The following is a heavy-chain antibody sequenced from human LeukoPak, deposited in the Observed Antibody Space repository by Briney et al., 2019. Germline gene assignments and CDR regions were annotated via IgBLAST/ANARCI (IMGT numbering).Heavy chain of an antibody. CDR3: AKGGTYGSGSPGDY. CDR2: ISGSGGST. Sequence: PGGSLRLSCAASGFTFSSYAMSWVRQAPGKGLEWVSAISGSGGSTYYADSVKGRFTISRDNSKNTLYLQMNSLRAEDTAVYYCAKGGTYGSGSPGDYWGQGTLVTVSS. CDR1: GFTFSSYA. V-gene: IGHV3-23*01. D-gene: IGHD3-10*01. J-gene: IGHJ4*02.